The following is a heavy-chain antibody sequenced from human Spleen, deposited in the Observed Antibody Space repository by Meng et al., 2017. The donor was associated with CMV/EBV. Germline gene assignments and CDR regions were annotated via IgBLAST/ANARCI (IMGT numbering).Heavy chain of an antibody. Sequence: SVKVSCKTSGYTFINYGIIWVRQAPGQGPEWMGGIIPIFGTANYAQKFQGRVTITTDESTSTAYMELSSLRSDDTAVYYCARDRDAAMASFYYYGIDLWGQGTTVTVSS. J-gene: IGHJ6*02. CDR3: ARDRDAAMASFYYYGIDL. V-gene: IGHV1-69*05. CDR2: IIPIFGTA. D-gene: IGHD5-18*01. CDR1: GYTFINYG.